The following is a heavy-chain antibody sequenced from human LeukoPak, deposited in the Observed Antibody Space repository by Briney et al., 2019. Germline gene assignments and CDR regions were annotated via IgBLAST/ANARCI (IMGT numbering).Heavy chain of an antibody. CDR3: ARRRDGYIHDY. CDR1: GGSISSSSYY. Sequence: SETLSLTCTVSGGSISSSSYYWGWIRQPPGKGLEWIGSIYYSGSTYYNPSLKSRVTISVDTSKNQFSLKLSSVTAADTAVYYCARRRDGYIHDYWGQGTLVTVSS. D-gene: IGHD5-24*01. J-gene: IGHJ4*02. V-gene: IGHV4-39*07. CDR2: IYYSGST.